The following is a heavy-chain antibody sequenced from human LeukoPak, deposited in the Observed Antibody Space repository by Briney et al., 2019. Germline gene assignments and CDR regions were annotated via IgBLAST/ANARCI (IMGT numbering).Heavy chain of an antibody. D-gene: IGHD3-3*01. Sequence: SETLSLTCTVSGGSVNRGGYFWSWIHQHPGKGLEWIGYIYYNGDTYYNPSLKSRVLISVDTSKNQFSLRLSSVTAADTAVYYCARRLWSGTLNYFDPWGRGTLVTVSS. CDR3: ARRLWSGTLNYFDP. CDR1: GGSVNRGGYF. V-gene: IGHV4-31*03. CDR2: IYYNGDT. J-gene: IGHJ5*02.